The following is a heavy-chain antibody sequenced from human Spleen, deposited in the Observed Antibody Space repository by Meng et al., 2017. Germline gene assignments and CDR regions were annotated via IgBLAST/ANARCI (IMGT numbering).Heavy chain of an antibody. J-gene: IGHJ5*02. V-gene: IGHV3-30*04. CDR1: GFTFSTYA. CDR2: ISYDGSNK. D-gene: IGHD2-2*01. Sequence: GESLKISCAASGFTFSTYAMHWVRQAPGKGLEWVAAISYDGSNKYYADSVKGRFTISRDNSKNTLYLQMNSLRAEDTAVYYCARDAAVILLIPDAMGWFDPWGQGTLVTVSS. CDR3: ARDAAVILLIPDAMGWFDP.